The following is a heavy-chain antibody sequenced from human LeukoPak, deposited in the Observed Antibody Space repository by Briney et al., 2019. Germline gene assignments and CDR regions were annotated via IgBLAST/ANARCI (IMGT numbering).Heavy chain of an antibody. CDR3: ARDLVRGVIIRFDY. V-gene: IGHV3-21*01. Sequence: SGGSLRLSCAASGFTFSSYSMNWVRQAPGKGLEWVSSISSSSSYIYYADSVKGRFTISRDNAKNSLYLQMNSLRAEDTAVYYCARDLVRGVIIRFDYWGQGTLVTVSS. CDR2: ISSSSSYI. CDR1: GFTFSSYS. J-gene: IGHJ4*02. D-gene: IGHD3-10*01.